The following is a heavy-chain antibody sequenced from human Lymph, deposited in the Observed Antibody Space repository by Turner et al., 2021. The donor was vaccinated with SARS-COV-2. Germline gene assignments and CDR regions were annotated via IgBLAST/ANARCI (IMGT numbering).Heavy chain of an antibody. D-gene: IGHD1-1*01. CDR3: ARDATGPLGY. CDR1: GGTFSTYA. CDR2: TIPIFGIA. J-gene: IGHJ4*02. Sequence: QVQLVQSGAEVKKPGSSVKVSCKASGGTFSTYAISWVRQAPGQGLEWLGGTIPIFGIANYAQKFQGRVTITADKFMSTAYMELSSLRSEDTAVYYCARDATGPLGYWGRGTLVTVSS. V-gene: IGHV1-69*10.